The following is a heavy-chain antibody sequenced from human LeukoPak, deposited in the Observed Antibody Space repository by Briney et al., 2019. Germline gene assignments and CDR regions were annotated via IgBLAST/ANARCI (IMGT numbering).Heavy chain of an antibody. D-gene: IGHD1-26*01. J-gene: IGHJ4*02. V-gene: IGHV3-15*01. CDR2: ITSKTDGGTI. CDR3: TSSPQGESSAKIDC. CDR1: GFTFTNAW. Sequence: MAGGSLRLSCAASGFTFTNAWMSWVRQAPGKGLEWVGRITSKTDGGTIAYAAPVKGRFTISRDDSKNTLFLQMNSLNTEDTAVYYCTSSPQGESSAKIDCWDQGTLVTVSS.